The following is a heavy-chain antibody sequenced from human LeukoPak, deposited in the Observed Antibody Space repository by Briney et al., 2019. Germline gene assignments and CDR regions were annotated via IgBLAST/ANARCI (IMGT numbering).Heavy chain of an antibody. D-gene: IGHD3-22*01. V-gene: IGHV4-34*01. CDR1: GGSFSGYY. CDR3: ARNYYDSSGYYPGAFDI. CDR2: INHSGST. J-gene: IGHJ3*02. Sequence: SETLSLTCAVYGGSFSGYYWSWIRQPPGKGLEWIGEINHSGSTNYNPSLKSRVTMSVDTSKNQFSLKLSSVTAADTAVYYCARNYYDSSGYYPGAFDIWGQGTMVTVSS.